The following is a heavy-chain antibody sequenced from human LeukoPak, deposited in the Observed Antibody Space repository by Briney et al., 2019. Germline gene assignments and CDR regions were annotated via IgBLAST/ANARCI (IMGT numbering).Heavy chain of an antibody. V-gene: IGHV3-30*03. CDR3: AGEERWLQFNWFDP. D-gene: IGHD5-24*01. CDR1: GFTFSNYW. CDR2: ISYDGSNK. J-gene: IGHJ5*02. Sequence: GGSLRLSCAASGFTFSNYWMTWVRQAPGKGLEWVAVISYDGSNKYYADSVKGRFTISRDNSKNTLYLQMNSLRAEDTAVYYCAGEERWLQFNWFDPWGQGTLVTVSS.